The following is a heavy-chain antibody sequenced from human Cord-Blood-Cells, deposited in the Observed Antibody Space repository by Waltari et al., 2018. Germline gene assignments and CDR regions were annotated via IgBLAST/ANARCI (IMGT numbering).Heavy chain of an antibody. J-gene: IGHJ6*03. CDR2: IIPILGIA. V-gene: IGHV1-69*09. CDR1: GGTFSSYA. Sequence: QVQLVQSGAEVKKPGSSVKVSCKASGGTFSSYAISWVRQAPGQGLEWMGRIIPILGIANYAQKFQGRVTITADKSTSTAYMELSSLRSEDTAVYYCAHGDGYSSSWYYYYYMDVWGKGTTVTVSS. D-gene: IGHD6-13*01. CDR3: AHGDGYSSSWYYYYYMDV.